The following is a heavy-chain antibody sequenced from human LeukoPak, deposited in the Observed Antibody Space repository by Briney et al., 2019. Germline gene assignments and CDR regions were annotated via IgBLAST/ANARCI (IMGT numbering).Heavy chain of an antibody. CDR3: ARGSRSSSSADFDY. D-gene: IGHD6-6*01. J-gene: IGHJ4*02. V-gene: IGHV4-4*07. CDR2: IYTSGST. Sequence: PSETLSLTCTVSGDSISRYYWSWTRQPAGKGLEWIGRIYTSGSTNYNPSLKSRVTMSVDTSKNQFSLRLTSVTAADTAVYYCARGSRSSSSADFDYWGQGTLVTVSS. CDR1: GDSISRYY.